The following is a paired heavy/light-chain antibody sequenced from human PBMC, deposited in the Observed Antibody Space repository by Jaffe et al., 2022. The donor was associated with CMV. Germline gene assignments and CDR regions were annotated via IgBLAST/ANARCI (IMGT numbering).Heavy chain of an antibody. Sequence: EVQLVESGGGLVKPGGSLRLSCAASGFTFSSYSMNWVRQAPGKGLEWVSSISSSSSYIYYADSVKGRFTISRDNAKNSLYLQMNSLRAEDTAVYYCARDFPVFPYSGYDAVRFYYYYGMDVWGQGTTVTVSS. D-gene: IGHD5-12*01. CDR3: ARDFPVFPYSGYDAVRFYYYYGMDV. CDR1: GFTFSSYS. CDR2: ISSSSSYI. V-gene: IGHV3-21*01. J-gene: IGHJ6*02.
Light chain of an antibody. V-gene: IGKV1-8*01. CDR2: AAS. Sequence: AIRMTQSPSSFSASTGDRVTITCRASQGISSYLAWYQQKPGKAPKLLIYAASTLQSGVPSRFSGSGSGTDFTLTISCLQSEDFATYYCQQYYSYPPITFGQGTRLEIK. J-gene: IGKJ5*01. CDR1: QGISSY. CDR3: QQYYSYPPIT.